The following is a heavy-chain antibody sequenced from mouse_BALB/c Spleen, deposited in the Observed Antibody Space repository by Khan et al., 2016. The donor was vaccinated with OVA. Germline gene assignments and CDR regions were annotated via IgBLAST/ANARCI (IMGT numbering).Heavy chain of an antibody. Sequence: EVKLEESGPGLVKPSQSLSLTCTVTGYSITSGYGWNWIRQFPGNKLEWMGYISYSGSTNYNPSLKSRISITRDPSKNQFFLQLNSVTTEDTATYYCARTARIKYWGQGTTLTVSS. J-gene: IGHJ2*01. D-gene: IGHD1-2*01. CDR1: GYSITSGYG. V-gene: IGHV3-2*02. CDR3: ARTARIKY. CDR2: ISYSGST.